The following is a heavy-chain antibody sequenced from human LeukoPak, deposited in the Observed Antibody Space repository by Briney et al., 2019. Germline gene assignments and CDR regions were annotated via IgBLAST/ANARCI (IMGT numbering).Heavy chain of an antibody. V-gene: IGHV1-69*05. CDR2: IIPIFGTA. D-gene: IGHD2-2*02. CDR1: GGTFSSYA. J-gene: IGHJ5*02. Sequence: GASVKVSCKASGGTFSSYAISWVRQAPGQGLEWMGGIIPIFGTANYAQKFQGRVTITTDESTSTAYMELSSLRSEDTAVYYCAIALPIVEVPAAILGWFDPWGQGTLVTVSS. CDR3: AIALPIVEVPAAILGWFDP.